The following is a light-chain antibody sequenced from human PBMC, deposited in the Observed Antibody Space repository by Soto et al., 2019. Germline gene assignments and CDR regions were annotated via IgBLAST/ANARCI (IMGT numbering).Light chain of an antibody. J-gene: IGKJ2*01. V-gene: IGKV1-39*01. CDR3: QQSYSTPYT. CDR1: QSISTD. CDR2: GAS. Sequence: DIQMTQSPSSLSASVGDRVTITCRASQSISTDLNWYQQKPGKAPQLLIYGASTLQSGVPSRFSGSGSGTDFTLTISSLQPEDFATYHCQQSYSTPYTFGRGTKLEIK.